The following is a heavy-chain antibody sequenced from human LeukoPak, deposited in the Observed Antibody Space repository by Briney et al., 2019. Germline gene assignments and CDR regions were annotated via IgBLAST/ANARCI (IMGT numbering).Heavy chain of an antibody. V-gene: IGHV4-59*08. D-gene: IGHD5-12*01. Sequence: SETLSLTCTVSGGSISGYSWSWLRLPPGKGLEWIGYVYYSGSTKYNPSLKGRVTISIDTSENRNQFSLKLTSVTAADTAVYYCARHIAATWGWFDPWGQGTLVTVSS. J-gene: IGHJ5*02. CDR1: GGSISGYS. CDR2: VYYSGST. CDR3: ARHIAATWGWFDP.